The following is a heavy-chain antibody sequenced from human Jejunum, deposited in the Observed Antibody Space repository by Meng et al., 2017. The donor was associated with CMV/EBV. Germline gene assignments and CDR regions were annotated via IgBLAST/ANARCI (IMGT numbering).Heavy chain of an antibody. Sequence: WMTWVRQAPGKGLEWVGRIKRKSDGGTRDYAASVKGRFTISRDDSKNTLYLQMNSLETEDTAVYYCATGGYDVWSSFYTGYYFDYWGQGTPVTVSS. CDR2: IKRKSDGGTR. D-gene: IGHD3-3*01. J-gene: IGHJ4*02. CDR3: ATGGYDVWSSFYTGYYFDY. CDR1: W. V-gene: IGHV3-15*01.